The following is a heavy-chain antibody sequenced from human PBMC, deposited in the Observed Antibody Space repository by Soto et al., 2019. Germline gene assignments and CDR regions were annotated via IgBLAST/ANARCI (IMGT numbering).Heavy chain of an antibody. CDR3: ARHGDGGGSPSVPAAKRASYYREYGMDV. J-gene: IGHJ6*02. Sequence: QVQLVQSGAEVKKPGASVKVSCKASGYTFTGYYMHWVRQAPGQGLEWMGWINPNSGGTNYAQKFQGWVTMTRGTSISTAYMELSRLRSDDTAVYYCARHGDGGGSPSVPAAKRASYYREYGMDVWGQGTTVTVSS. D-gene: IGHD2-2*01. CDR1: GYTFTGYY. CDR2: INPNSGGT. V-gene: IGHV1-2*04.